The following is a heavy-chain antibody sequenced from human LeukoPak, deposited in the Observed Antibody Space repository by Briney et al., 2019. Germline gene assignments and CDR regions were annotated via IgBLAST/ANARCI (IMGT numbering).Heavy chain of an antibody. V-gene: IGHV3-23*01. CDR1: GFTFSDYY. J-gene: IGHJ4*02. CDR2: ISGSGGST. CDR3: AKDLYYYGSGNGGLDY. Sequence: GGSLRLSCAASGFTFSDYYMSWIRQAPGKGLEWVSAISGSGGSTYYADSVKGRFTISRDNSKNTLYLQMNSLRAEDTAVYYCAKDLYYYGSGNGGLDYWGQGTLVTVSS. D-gene: IGHD3-10*01.